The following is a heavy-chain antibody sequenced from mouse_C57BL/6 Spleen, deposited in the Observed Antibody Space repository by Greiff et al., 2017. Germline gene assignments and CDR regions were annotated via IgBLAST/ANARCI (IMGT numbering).Heavy chain of an antibody. J-gene: IGHJ4*01. CDR3: ARDLGNLYAMDY. CDR2: INYDGSST. D-gene: IGHD2-1*01. Sequence: VMLVESEGGLVQPGSSMKLSCTASGFTFSDYYMAWVRQVPEKGLEWVANINYDGSSTYYLDSLKSRFIISRDNAKNILYLQMSSLKSEDTATYYCARDLGNLYAMDYWGQGTSVTVSS. V-gene: IGHV5-16*01. CDR1: GFTFSDYY.